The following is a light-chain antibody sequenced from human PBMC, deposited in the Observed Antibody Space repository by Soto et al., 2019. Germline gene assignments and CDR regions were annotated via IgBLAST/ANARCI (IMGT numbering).Light chain of an antibody. Sequence: DIQMTQSPSTLSASVVDRVTITCRASQSVITWLAWYQQRPGKAPKLLIYDASNLESGVPSRFSGSGSGTEFTLTISSLQPEDFAVYYCQQYENYWTFGQGTKVDIK. CDR2: DAS. CDR1: QSVITW. CDR3: QQYENYWT. V-gene: IGKV1-5*01. J-gene: IGKJ1*01.